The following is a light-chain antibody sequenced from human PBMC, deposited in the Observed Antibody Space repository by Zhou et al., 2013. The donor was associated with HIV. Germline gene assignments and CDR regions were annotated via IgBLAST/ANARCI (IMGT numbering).Light chain of an antibody. J-gene: IGKJ1*01. V-gene: IGKV2-28*01. CDR1: QSLLHSNGYNY. Sequence: DIVMTQSPLSLPVTPGEPASISCRSSQSLLHSNGYNYLDWYLQKPGQSPQLLIYLGSNRASGVPDRFSGSGSGTDFTLKISRVEAEDVGVYYCMQALPTPRRTFGQGTKVEIK. CDR2: LGS. CDR3: MQALPTPRRT.